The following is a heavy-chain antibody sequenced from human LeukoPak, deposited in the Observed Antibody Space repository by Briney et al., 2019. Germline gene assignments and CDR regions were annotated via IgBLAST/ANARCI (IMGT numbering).Heavy chain of an antibody. Sequence: GGSLRLSCAASGFTFSSYEMNWVRQAPGKGLEWVSYVSSSGSTIYYADSVKGRFTISRDNAKNSLYLQMNSLRAEDTAVYYCAREASGYSYGLDAFDIWGQGTMVTVSS. CDR2: VSSSGSTI. CDR3: AREASGYSYGLDAFDI. CDR1: GFTFSSYE. J-gene: IGHJ3*02. V-gene: IGHV3-48*03. D-gene: IGHD5-18*01.